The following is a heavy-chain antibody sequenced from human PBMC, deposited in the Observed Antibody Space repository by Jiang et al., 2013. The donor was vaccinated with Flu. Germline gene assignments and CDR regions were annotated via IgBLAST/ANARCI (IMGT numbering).Heavy chain of an antibody. CDR3: AHSYSSSWPRIYYYYGMDV. V-gene: IGHV2-5*02. D-gene: IGHD6-13*01. J-gene: IGHJ6*02. CDR2: IYWDDDK. CDR1: GFSLSTSGVG. Sequence: KPTQTLTLTCTFSGFSLSTSGVGVGWIRQPPGKALEWLALIYWDDDKRYSPSLKSRLTITKDTSKNQVVLTMTNMDPVDTATYYCAHSYSSSWPRIYYYYGMDVWGQGTTVTVSS.